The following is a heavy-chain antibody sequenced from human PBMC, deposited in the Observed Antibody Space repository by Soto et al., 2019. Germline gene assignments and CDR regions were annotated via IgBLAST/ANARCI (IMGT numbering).Heavy chain of an antibody. CDR2: IRISGSSGSSTT. CDR1: GFIFSSYN. Sequence: EVQLVESGGGLVQPGGSLRLSCAASGFIFSSYNMNWVRQAPGKGLEWISYIRISGSSGSSTTYYADSVKGRFTISRDNAKNSLYLQMSSLRDEDTAVYYCARDGDSSSSTDFDYWGQGTLVTVSS. J-gene: IGHJ4*02. D-gene: IGHD6-13*01. CDR3: ARDGDSSSSTDFDY. V-gene: IGHV3-48*02.